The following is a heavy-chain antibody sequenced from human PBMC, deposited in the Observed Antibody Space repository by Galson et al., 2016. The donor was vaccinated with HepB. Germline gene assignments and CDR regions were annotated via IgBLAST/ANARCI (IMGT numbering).Heavy chain of an antibody. CDR3: ATTGYCSGGSCYRGWFDP. CDR1: GNTSSIYS. CDR2: INGGSSDT. J-gene: IGHJ5*02. Sequence: SVKVSCKASGNTSSIYSMHWVRQAPGQRLEWMGWINGGSSDTKYSQQFQGRVTFTRVTSASTAYLELSNLTSEDTAVYYCATTGYCSGGSCYRGWFDPWGQGTLVTVSS. V-gene: IGHV1-3*01. D-gene: IGHD2-15*01.